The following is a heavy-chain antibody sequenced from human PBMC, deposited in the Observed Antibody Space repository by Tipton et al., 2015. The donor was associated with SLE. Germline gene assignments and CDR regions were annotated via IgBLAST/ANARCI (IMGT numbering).Heavy chain of an antibody. CDR2: ISGSGGST. J-gene: IGHJ4*02. CDR3: ARDPPYGDYFDY. D-gene: IGHD4-17*01. V-gene: IGHV3-23*04. Sequence: QLVQSGGGLVQPGRSLRLSCTASGFTFGDYAMSWVRQAPGKGLEWVSAISGSGGSTYYADSVKGRFTISRDNSKNTLYLQMNSLRAEDTAVYYCARDPPYGDYFDYWGQGTLVTVSS. CDR1: GFTFGDYA.